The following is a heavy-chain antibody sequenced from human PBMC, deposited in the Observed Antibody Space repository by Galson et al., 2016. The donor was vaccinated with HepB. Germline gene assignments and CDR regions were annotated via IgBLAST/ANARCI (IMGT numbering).Heavy chain of an antibody. V-gene: IGHV3-30*03. J-gene: IGHJ4*02. CDR2: ISYDGTKK. CDR1: GFPFSNCG. CDR3: AWGMVFARH. Sequence: SLRLSCAATGFPFSNCGMHWGRQAPGKGLEWAAVISYDGTKKYYADSVKGRFTISRDNSKNTLYLQMNSLRVEDTAVYYCAWGMVFARHWGQGTLVTVSS. D-gene: IGHD2-8*01.